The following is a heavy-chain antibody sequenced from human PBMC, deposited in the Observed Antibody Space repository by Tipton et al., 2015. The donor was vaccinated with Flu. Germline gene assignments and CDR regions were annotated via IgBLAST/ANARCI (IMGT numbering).Heavy chain of an antibody. D-gene: IGHD1-14*01. V-gene: IGHV3-23*01. CDR1: GFTFSSFA. Sequence: SLRLSCAASGFTFSSFAMSWVRQAPGKGLEWVAGIRANGASADYADSVKGRFTVSRDNSKNTLYLELSSLNVEDTALYFCVKEELRVRRGIRFFSYWGQGTLVTVSS. J-gene: IGHJ4*02. CDR2: IRANGASA. CDR3: VKEELRVRRGIRFFSY.